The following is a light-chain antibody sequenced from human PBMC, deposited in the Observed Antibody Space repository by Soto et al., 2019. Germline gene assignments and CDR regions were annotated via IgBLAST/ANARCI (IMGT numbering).Light chain of an antibody. V-gene: IGKV1-5*01. J-gene: IGKJ1*01. CDR2: DAS. Sequence: DIQMTQSRSTLSASEGDRVTITCRASQTISSWLAWYQQKPGKAPKLLIYDASSLESGVPSRFSGSGSGTEFTLTISSLQPDDSATYYCQQYDTYGTFGQGTKVDIK. CDR3: QQYDTYGT. CDR1: QTISSW.